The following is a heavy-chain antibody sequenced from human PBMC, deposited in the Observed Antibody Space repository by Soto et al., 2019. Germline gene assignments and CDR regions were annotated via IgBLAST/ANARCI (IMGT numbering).Heavy chain of an antibody. D-gene: IGHD6-19*01. CDR1: GGTFSSYA. J-gene: IGHJ5*02. CDR3: AREAVAGTNWFVP. CDR2: IIPIFGTA. Sequence: QVQVVQSGAEVKKPGSSVKVSCKASGGTFSSYAISWVRQAPGQGLEWMGGIIPIFGTANYAQKFQGRVTITADKSTSTAYMELSCLRSEDTAVYYCAREAVAGTNWFVPWGQGTLVTVSS. V-gene: IGHV1-69*06.